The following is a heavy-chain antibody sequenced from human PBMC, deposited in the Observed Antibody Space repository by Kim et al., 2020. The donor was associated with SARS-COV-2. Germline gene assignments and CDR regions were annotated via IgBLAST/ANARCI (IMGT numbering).Heavy chain of an antibody. CDR1: GFTFSSYG. CDR2: IWYDGSSK. J-gene: IGHJ4*02. Sequence: GGSLRLSCAASGFTFSSYGMHWVRQAPCKGLEWVAVIWYDGSSKYYADSVKGRFTISRDNSKNTLYLEMNNLRAEDTAMYYCVRPTYGDGSFLFDYWGQGILVTVSS. CDR3: VRPTYGDGSFLFDY. V-gene: IGHV3-33*01. D-gene: IGHD4-17*01.